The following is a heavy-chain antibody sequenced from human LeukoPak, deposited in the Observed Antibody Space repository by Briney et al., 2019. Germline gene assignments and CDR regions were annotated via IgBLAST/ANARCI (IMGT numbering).Heavy chain of an antibody. CDR1: RFTFDDYA. CDR3: AKDMGYSYGQGIDY. Sequence: PGGSLRLSCAASRFTFDDYAMHWVRQAPGKGLEWVSGISWNSGSIGYADSVKGRFTISRDNAKNSLYLQMNSLRAEDTALYYCAKDMGYSYGQGIDYWGQGTLVTVSS. D-gene: IGHD5-18*01. J-gene: IGHJ4*02. V-gene: IGHV3-9*01. CDR2: ISWNSGSI.